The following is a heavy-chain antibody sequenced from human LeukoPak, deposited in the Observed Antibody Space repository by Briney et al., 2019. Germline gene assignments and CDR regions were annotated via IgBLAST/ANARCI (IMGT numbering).Heavy chain of an antibody. CDR2: INAHNGNT. V-gene: IGHV1-18*01. Sequence: EASVKVSCKASGYTFTSYDINWVRQAPGQGLEWMGWINAHNGNTNYAQKIQGRITVTTDTSTSTAYLELRSLRSDDTAVYYCARETYYGSGTFSNWGQGTLVTVSS. J-gene: IGHJ4*02. CDR3: ARETYYGSGTFSN. D-gene: IGHD3-10*01. CDR1: GYTFTSYD.